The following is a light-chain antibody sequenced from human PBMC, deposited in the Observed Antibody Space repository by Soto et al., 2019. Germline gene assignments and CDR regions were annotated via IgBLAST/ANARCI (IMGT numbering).Light chain of an antibody. V-gene: IGLV2-14*02. CDR2: EVN. J-gene: IGLJ2*01. CDR3: QSYDSSIRGVV. CDR1: SSDVGSYNL. Sequence: QSALTQPASVSGSPGQSITISCTGTSSDVGSYNLVSWYQHHPGRAPKLIIYEVNKRPSGVSNRFSGSIDSSSNSASLTISGLKTEDEADYYCQSYDSSIRGVVFGGGTKLTVL.